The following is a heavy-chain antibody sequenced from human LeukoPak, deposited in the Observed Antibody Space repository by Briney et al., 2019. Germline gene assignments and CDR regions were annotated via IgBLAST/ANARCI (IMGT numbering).Heavy chain of an antibody. J-gene: IGHJ4*02. D-gene: IGHD6-13*01. Sequence: GGSLRLSCAASGFTFSSYSMNWVRQAPGKGLGWVSSISSSSSYIYYADSVKGRFTISRDNAKNSLYLQMNSLRAEDTAVYYCARDQGTANDYWGQGTLVTVSS. CDR3: ARDQGTANDY. CDR2: ISSSSSYI. CDR1: GFTFSSYS. V-gene: IGHV3-21*01.